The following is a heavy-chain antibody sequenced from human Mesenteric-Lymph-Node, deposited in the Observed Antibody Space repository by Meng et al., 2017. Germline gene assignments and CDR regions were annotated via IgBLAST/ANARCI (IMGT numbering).Heavy chain of an antibody. CDR2: IYPGDSDT. CDR3: ASLPYGSGSYYNE. CDR1: GYKFTSYW. D-gene: IGHD3-10*01. Sequence: GGSLRLSCTGSGYKFTSYWIGWVRQMPGEGLEWMGIIYPGDSDTRYSPSFQGQVTISADKSISTAYLQWSSLKASDTAMYYCASLPYGSGSYYNEWGQGTLVTVSS. V-gene: IGHV5-51*01. J-gene: IGHJ4*02.